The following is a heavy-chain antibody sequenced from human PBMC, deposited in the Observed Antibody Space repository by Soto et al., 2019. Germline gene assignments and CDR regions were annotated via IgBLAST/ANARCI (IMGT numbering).Heavy chain of an antibody. CDR2: IGTSAST. CDR1: GFTFSSYS. CDR3: ADLSRYCTSSNCD. D-gene: IGHD2-2*01. V-gene: IGHV3-23*01. J-gene: IGHJ4*02. Sequence: DVRLLESGGGLVQPGGSLRLSCAASGFTFSSYSMSWVRQAPGKGLEWVSTIGTSASTYYGDSVRCRFTISRDNSRNTLYLQMNSQRAEDTAVYYCADLSRYCTSSNCDWGQGTLVTVSS.